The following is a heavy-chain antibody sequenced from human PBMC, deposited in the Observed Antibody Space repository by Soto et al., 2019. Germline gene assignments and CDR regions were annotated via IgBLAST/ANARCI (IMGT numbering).Heavy chain of an antibody. CDR2: IYYSGST. Sequence: PSETLSLTCTVSGGSISSYYWSWIRQPPGKGLEWIGYIYYSGSTNYNPSLKSRVTISVDTSKNQFSLKLSSVTAADTAVYYCAGGAAAGTFPLDYWGQGTLVTVSS. D-gene: IGHD6-13*01. CDR1: GGSISSYY. J-gene: IGHJ4*02. CDR3: AGGAAAGTFPLDY. V-gene: IGHV4-59*01.